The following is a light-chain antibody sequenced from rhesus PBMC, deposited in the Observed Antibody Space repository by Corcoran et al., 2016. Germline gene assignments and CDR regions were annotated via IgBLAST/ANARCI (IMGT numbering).Light chain of an antibody. V-gene: IGKV1-74*01. Sequence: DIQMTQSPSSLSASVGGRVTITCRASENVNNYLHWYQQKPGKAPKLLIYRASTLQSGVPSRFSGSVSGTDCTLTNSSLQPEDFATYYCQQTYAPPFTFGPGTKLNIK. CDR2: RAS. J-gene: IGKJ3*01. CDR3: QQTYAPPFT. CDR1: ENVNNY.